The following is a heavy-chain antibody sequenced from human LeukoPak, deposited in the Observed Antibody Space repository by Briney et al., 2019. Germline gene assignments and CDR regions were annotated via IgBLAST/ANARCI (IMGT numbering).Heavy chain of an antibody. V-gene: IGHV1-18*01. CDR1: GYVFINYG. Sequence: ASVKVSCKTSGYVFINYGIAWVRQAPGQGLEWMGWINTYKGNTTYAPKLQGRVTMTADTPTSTAYMVLRSLRSDDTAVYYCAKGMINDWSALEYWGQGTLVTVSS. D-gene: IGHD3-16*01. J-gene: IGHJ4*02. CDR3: AKGMINDWSALEY. CDR2: INTYKGNT.